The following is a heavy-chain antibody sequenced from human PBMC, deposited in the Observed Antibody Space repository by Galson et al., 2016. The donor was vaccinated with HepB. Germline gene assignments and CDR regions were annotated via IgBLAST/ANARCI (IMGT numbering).Heavy chain of an antibody. CDR2: IYPADSDV. D-gene: IGHD2-15*01. Sequence: QSGAEVKKPGGSLKISCKGSGYKFTSNWIGWVRQMPGKGLEWMGMIYPADSDVKYSPSFQGQVTISVDKSISTAYLQWSSLKASDTAMYYCTRPNGKCSGGTCHSAGMDVWGQGTTVTVSS. V-gene: IGHV5-51*01. CDR3: TRPNGKCSGGTCHSAGMDV. CDR1: GYKFTSNW. J-gene: IGHJ6*02.